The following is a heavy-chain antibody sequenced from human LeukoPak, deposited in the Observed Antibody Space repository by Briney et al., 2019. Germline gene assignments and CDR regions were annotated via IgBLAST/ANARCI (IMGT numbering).Heavy chain of an antibody. J-gene: IGHJ3*02. D-gene: IGHD3-22*01. Sequence: ASVKVSCEASGYTFTSYGISWVRQAPGQGLEWMGWISAYNGNTNYAQKLRGRVTMTTDTSTSTAYMELRSLRSDDTAVYYCARRRYSGYYDDAFDIWGQGTMVTVSS. CDR1: GYTFTSYG. V-gene: IGHV1-18*01. CDR2: ISAYNGNT. CDR3: ARRRYSGYYDDAFDI.